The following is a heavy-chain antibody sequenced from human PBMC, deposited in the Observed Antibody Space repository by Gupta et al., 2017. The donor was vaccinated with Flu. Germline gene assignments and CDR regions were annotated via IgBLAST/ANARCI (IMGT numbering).Heavy chain of an antibody. Sequence: QLLESGGGLVQPGKSLRLSCAASGYNFSNFAMSWVRQSPVKGLEWVAAISGSGGPTFLANSLRGRFSISRDNSGNTVYLQMNSLRVEDTAVYYCAKGMSLWSDYGDLDSWGQGTLVTVSS. CDR2: ISGSGGPT. CDR3: AKGMSLWSDYGDLDS. CDR1: GYNFSNFA. J-gene: IGHJ4*02. V-gene: IGHV3-23*01. D-gene: IGHD3-3*01.